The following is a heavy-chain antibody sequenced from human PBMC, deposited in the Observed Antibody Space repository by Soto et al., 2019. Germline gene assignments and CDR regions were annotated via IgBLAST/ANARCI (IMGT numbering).Heavy chain of an antibody. J-gene: IGHJ6*02. CDR3: AKGVGYDFWSGYLGATAYYYYGMDV. CDR1: GFTFSSYA. Sequence: GGSLRLSCAASGFTFSSYAMSWVRQAPGKGLEWVSAISGSGGSTYYADSVKGRFTISRDNSKNTLYLQMNSLRAEDTAVYYCAKGVGYDFWSGYLGATAYYYYGMDVWGQGTTVTVSS. V-gene: IGHV3-23*01. D-gene: IGHD3-3*01. CDR2: ISGSGGST.